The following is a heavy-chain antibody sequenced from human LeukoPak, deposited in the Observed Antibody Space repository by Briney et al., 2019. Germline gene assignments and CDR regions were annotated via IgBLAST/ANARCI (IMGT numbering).Heavy chain of an antibody. J-gene: IGHJ6*02. CDR3: AKDRDGSGSFKKRMDV. D-gene: IGHD3-10*01. V-gene: IGHV3-30*02. CDR2: IRSNGNEK. Sequence: GGSLRLSCAASGFNFRGYAMHWVRQAPGKGLEWVALIRSNGNEKFYLDAVQGRFTISRDNSKNTLFLQMSSLRPEDTAVYYCAKDRDGSGSFKKRMDVWGQGTTVSVSS. CDR1: GFNFRGYA.